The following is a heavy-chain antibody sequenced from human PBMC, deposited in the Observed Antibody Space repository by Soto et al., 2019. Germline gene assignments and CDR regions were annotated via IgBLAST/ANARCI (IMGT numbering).Heavy chain of an antibody. CDR1: GYTLTNYG. V-gene: IGHV1-18*01. CDR3: VRDWQLSP. J-gene: IGHJ5*02. Sequence: QVQLVQSGDEVKKTGASVKVSCRASGYTLTNYGISWVRQAPGQGLFWMGWISGHNGNTLHAQNVQGRLTLTIDTSTNTAYMELISLKIDDTAMYYCVRDWQLSPWGQGTLVTVSS. CDR2: ISGHNGNT. D-gene: IGHD1-1*01.